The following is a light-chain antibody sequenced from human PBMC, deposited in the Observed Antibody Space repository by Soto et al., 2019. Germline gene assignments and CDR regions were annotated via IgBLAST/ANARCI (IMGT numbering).Light chain of an antibody. CDR3: MQALQTPRT. J-gene: IGKJ5*01. CDR1: QSLLHSNGYNY. CDR2: LGF. V-gene: IGKV2-28*01. Sequence: DIVMTQSPLSLPVTPGEPASISCRSSQSLLHSNGYNYLDWYLQKPGQSPQLLIYLGFNRASGVPDRFSGSGSGAYFTLIISKVEAEDVGVYYCMQALQTPRTFGKGTRLEIK.